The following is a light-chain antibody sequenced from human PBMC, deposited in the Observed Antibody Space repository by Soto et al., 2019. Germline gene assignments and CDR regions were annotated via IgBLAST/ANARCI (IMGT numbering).Light chain of an antibody. CDR2: GAS. Sequence: EIVLTQSPGTLSLSPGERATLSCRASQSVSSNYLAWYQQKPGQAPRLLIYGASNRATGIPDRFSGSGSATAFTLTISSLEPEEFAVYYCQQYGNSPRTFGQGTKVDIK. V-gene: IGKV3-20*01. J-gene: IGKJ1*01. CDR3: QQYGNSPRT. CDR1: QSVSSNY.